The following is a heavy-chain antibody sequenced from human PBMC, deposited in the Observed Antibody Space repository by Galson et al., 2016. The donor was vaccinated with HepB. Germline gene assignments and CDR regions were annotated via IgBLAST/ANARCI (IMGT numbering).Heavy chain of an antibody. CDR3: ARDRKIYQLLYPGYYYGMDV. CDR2: INAGNGNT. J-gene: IGHJ6*02. CDR1: GYTFTSYA. Sequence: SVKVSCKASGYTFTSYAMHWVRQAPGQRLEWMGWINAGNGNTKNSQKFQGRVTITMDRSARTAYIELSSLRSEDTAVYYCARDRKIYQLLYPGYYYGMDVWGQGTTVTVSS. V-gene: IGHV1-3*01. D-gene: IGHD2-2*02.